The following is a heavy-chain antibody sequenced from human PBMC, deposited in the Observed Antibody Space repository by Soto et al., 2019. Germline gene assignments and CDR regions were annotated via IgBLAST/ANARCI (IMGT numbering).Heavy chain of an antibody. CDR1: GFTLSSYW. V-gene: IGHV3-7*05. D-gene: IGHD6-13*01. CDR2: INRDGSKK. J-gene: IGHJ3*02. Sequence: EVQLEESGGDLVQPGGSLRLSCAASGFTLSSYWMTWVRQAPGKGLEWVANINRDGSKKCYLDSVRGRFTISRDNVRNSLYLQMDSLRADDTALYYCARDVSPGSSSLYLDAFDIWGQGTMVTVSS. CDR3: ARDVSPGSSSLYLDAFDI.